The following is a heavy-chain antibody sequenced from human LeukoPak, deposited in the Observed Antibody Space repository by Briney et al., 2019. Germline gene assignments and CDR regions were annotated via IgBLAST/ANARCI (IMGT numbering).Heavy chain of an antibody. V-gene: IGHV4-4*07. CDR3: ARLGIVATIGYYYYGMDV. CDR1: GGSISSYY. D-gene: IGHD5-12*01. CDR2: IYTSGST. J-gene: IGHJ6*02. Sequence: SETLSLTCTVSGGSISSYYWSWIRQPAGKGLEWIGRIYTSGSTNYNPSLKSRVTMSVDTSKNQFSLKLSSVTAADTAVYYCARLGIVATIGYYYYGMDVWGQGTTVTVSS.